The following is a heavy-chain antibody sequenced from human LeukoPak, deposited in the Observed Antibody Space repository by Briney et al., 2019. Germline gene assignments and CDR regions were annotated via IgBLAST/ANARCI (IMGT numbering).Heavy chain of an antibody. CDR2: IRYDGSNK. CDR3: ARGTLYSGWSYYLDY. Sequence: PGGSLRLSCAASGFTFSSYGMSWVRQAPGKGLEWVAFIRYDGSNKYYADSVKGRFTISRDNSKNTLYLQMNSLRAEDTAVYYCARGTLYSGWSYYLDYWGQGTLVTVSS. D-gene: IGHD6-19*01. J-gene: IGHJ4*02. CDR1: GFTFSSYG. V-gene: IGHV3-30*02.